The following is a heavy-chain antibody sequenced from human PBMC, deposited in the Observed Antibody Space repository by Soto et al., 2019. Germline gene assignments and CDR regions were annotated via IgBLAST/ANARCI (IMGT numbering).Heavy chain of an antibody. J-gene: IGHJ6*02. D-gene: IGHD3-10*01. CDR2: INPNSGGT. CDR3: ARDNYGSGSYYYYYSYGMDV. Sequence: ASVKVSCKASGYTFTDYYMHWVRQALGQGLEGMGWINPNSGGTNYAQKFQDRVTMTRDTSISTAYMELSRLRSDDTAVYYCARDNYGSGSYYYYYSYGMDVWGQGTTVTVSS. CDR1: GYTFTDYY. V-gene: IGHV1-2*02.